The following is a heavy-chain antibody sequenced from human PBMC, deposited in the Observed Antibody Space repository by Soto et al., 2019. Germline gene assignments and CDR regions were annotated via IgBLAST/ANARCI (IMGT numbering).Heavy chain of an antibody. J-gene: IGHJ4*02. Sequence: QVQLQESGPGLVKPSQTLSLTCTVSGGSISSGDYYWSWIRQPPGKGLEWIGYIYYSGSTYYNPSLTSRVTISVDTSKNQFSLKLSSVTAADTAVYYCATRPYYDILTGPYYFDYWGQGTLVTVSS. CDR2: IYYSGST. CDR1: GGSISSGDYY. CDR3: ATRPYYDILTGPYYFDY. V-gene: IGHV4-30-4*01. D-gene: IGHD3-9*01.